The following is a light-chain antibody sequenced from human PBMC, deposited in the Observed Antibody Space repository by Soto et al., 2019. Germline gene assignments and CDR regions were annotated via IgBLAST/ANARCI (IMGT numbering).Light chain of an antibody. V-gene: IGKV3-11*01. CDR3: QQRSNWPIT. Sequence: VLTQSPATLSLSPGERATLSCRASQSVSSYLAWYQQKPGQAPRLLSYDASNRTTGIPARFSGGGCGTDFTLTISSLVAEDVAVYHCQQRSNWPITFGQGTRL. CDR2: DAS. CDR1: QSVSSY. J-gene: IGKJ5*01.